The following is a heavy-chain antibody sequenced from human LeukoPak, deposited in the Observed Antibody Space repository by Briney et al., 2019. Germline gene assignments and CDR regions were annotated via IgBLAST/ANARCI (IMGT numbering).Heavy chain of an antibody. Sequence: GAPVKVSCKTSGYTFTDYYMHWVRRAPGQGLEWMGWINANSGDTNYPQKFQGRVTMTRDTSISTAYMEVNRLRYDDTAVYYCVRLLSEGNYWGQGTLVTVSS. CDR1: GYTFTDYY. CDR3: VRLLSEGNY. CDR2: INANSGDT. J-gene: IGHJ4*02. D-gene: IGHD2-15*01. V-gene: IGHV1-2*02.